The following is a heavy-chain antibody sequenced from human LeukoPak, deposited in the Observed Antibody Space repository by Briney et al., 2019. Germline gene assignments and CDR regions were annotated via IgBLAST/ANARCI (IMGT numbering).Heavy chain of an antibody. CDR1: GGSINSGDYY. CDR3: ARERVVPPVSDFDY. J-gene: IGHJ4*02. CDR2: ICYRGST. Sequence: TVSLTCTVSGGSINSGDYYWSWIRQPPGKGLEWIGYICYRGSTFYNPSLKSRVTTSVDTSKNQFSLKLSSVTAADTAVYYCARERVVPPVSDFDYWGQGTLVTV. V-gene: IGHV4-30-4*01. D-gene: IGHD6-6*01.